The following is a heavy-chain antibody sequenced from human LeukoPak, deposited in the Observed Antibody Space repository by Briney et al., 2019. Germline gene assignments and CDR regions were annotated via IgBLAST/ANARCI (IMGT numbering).Heavy chain of an antibody. CDR2: ISAYNGNT. CDR3: ARIGSSSWPYYYYYYGMDV. D-gene: IGHD6-13*01. V-gene: IGHV1-18*01. Sequence: VASVKVSCKASGYTFTSYGISWVRQAPGQGLEWMGWISAYNGNTNYAQKLQGRVTMTTDTSTSTAYMELRSLRSDDTAVYYCARIGSSSWPYYYYYYGMDVWGQGTTVTVSS. J-gene: IGHJ6*02. CDR1: GYTFTSYG.